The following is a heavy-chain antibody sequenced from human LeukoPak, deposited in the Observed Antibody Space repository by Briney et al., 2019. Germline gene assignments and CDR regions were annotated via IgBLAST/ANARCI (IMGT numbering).Heavy chain of an antibody. CDR3: ARDSQPFCNNGICYTKYNWFDP. CDR1: GFTLSSYE. J-gene: IGHJ5*02. Sequence: PGGSLRLSCAASGFTLSSYEMNWVRQAPGKGLEWVSYISGSGGTTHYADSVKGRFTISRDNAKNSLSLQMNSLRAEDTAIYYCARDSQPFCNNGICYTKYNWFDPWGQGTLVTVSS. CDR2: ISGSGGTT. D-gene: IGHD2-8*01. V-gene: IGHV3-48*03.